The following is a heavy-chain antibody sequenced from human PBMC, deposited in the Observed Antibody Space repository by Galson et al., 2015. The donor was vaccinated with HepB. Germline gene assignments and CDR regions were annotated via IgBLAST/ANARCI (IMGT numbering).Heavy chain of an antibody. Sequence: SVKVSCKASGGTFSSYAISWVRQAPGQGLEWMGGIIPIFGTANYAQKFQGRVTITADESTSTAYMELSSLRSEDTAVYYCARAGYCSSTSCRFYYYYMDVWGKGTTVTVSS. D-gene: IGHD2-2*01. J-gene: IGHJ6*03. CDR1: GGTFSSYA. V-gene: IGHV1-69*13. CDR3: ARAGYCSSTSCRFYYYYMDV. CDR2: IIPIFGTA.